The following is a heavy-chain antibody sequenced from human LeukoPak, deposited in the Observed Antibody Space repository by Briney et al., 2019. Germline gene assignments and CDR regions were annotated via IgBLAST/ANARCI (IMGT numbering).Heavy chain of an antibody. D-gene: IGHD1-26*01. J-gene: IGHJ4*02. V-gene: IGHV5-51*01. Sequence: GESLKISCEGSGYSFTTYWIAWVRQMPGKGLEWMGIIYPGDSDTRHSPSFQGQVTISADKSISTASLQWSSLKASDTAMYYCARRMGGSYYESSGAFDYWGLGTLVTVSS. CDR3: ARRMGGSYYESSGAFDY. CDR1: GYSFTTYW. CDR2: IYPGDSDT.